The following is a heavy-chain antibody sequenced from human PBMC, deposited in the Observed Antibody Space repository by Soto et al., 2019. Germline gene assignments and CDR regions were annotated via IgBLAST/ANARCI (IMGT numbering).Heavy chain of an antibody. CDR3: ARVPLY. CDR1: GGSISSGNYY. V-gene: IGHV4-30-4*01. CDR2: ISYSGSA. J-gene: IGHJ4*02. Sequence: SETLSLTCTVSGGSISSGNYYWSWIRQPPGKGLEWIGFISYSGSAHYNPSLKSRVNMSVDTSKKQFSLKLSSVTAADTAVYYCARVPLYWGQGTLVTVSS.